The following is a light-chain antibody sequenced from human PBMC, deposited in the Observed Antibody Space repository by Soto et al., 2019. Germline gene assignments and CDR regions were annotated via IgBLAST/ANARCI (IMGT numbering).Light chain of an antibody. CDR3: QQYDRCPYT. CDR2: KAS. J-gene: IGKJ2*01. Sequence: DIQMTQSPSTLSASVGDTVTITFRASQSLSYWLAWYQQKPGQAPKLLIHKASTLENGVPSRCTGSGSGTDYTLPISSLQTDDFAPFYCQQYDRCPYTFGQGTNLEIK. CDR1: QSLSYW. V-gene: IGKV1-5*03.